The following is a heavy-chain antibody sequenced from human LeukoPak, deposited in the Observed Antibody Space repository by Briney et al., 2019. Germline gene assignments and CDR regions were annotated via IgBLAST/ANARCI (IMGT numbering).Heavy chain of an antibody. CDR3: ARSLGATRYNLKYYFFYGLDV. J-gene: IGHJ6*02. Sequence: SETLSLTCTVSGGSINTYCWSWIRQPPGTGLEWIGYNHYSGSTNYNPSLKSRVTISVDTSNNQFSLRLSSVTAADTAVYYCARSLGATRYNLKYYFFYGLDVWGQGTTVTDSS. CDR1: GGSINTYC. CDR2: NHYSGST. D-gene: IGHD1-26*01. V-gene: IGHV4-59*01.